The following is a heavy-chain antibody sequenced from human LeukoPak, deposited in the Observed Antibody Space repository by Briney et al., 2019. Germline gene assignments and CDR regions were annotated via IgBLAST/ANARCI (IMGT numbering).Heavy chain of an antibody. CDR2: INSDGFST. Sequence: PGGSLRLSCAASGFTFSSYAMSWVRQAPGKGLVWVSRINSDGFSTSYADSVKGRFTISRDNAKNTLYLQMNSLRAEDTALYYCARYRSGSYFDYWGQGTLVTVSS. V-gene: IGHV3-74*01. J-gene: IGHJ4*02. D-gene: IGHD3-10*01. CDR3: ARYRSGSYFDY. CDR1: GFTFSSYA.